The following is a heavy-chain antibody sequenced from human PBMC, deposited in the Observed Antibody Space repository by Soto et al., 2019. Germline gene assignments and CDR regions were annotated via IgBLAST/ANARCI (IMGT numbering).Heavy chain of an antibody. J-gene: IGHJ4*02. V-gene: IGHV4-34*01. D-gene: IGHD3-9*01. Sequence: LSLTCAVYGGSFSGYYWSWIRQPPGKGLEWIGEINHSGSTNYNPSLKSRVTISVDTSKNQFSLKLSSVTAADTAVYYCARVNGLYFDWLLYEGGPFDYWGQGTLVTVSS. CDR2: INHSGST. CDR1: GGSFSGYY. CDR3: ARVNGLYFDWLLYEGGPFDY.